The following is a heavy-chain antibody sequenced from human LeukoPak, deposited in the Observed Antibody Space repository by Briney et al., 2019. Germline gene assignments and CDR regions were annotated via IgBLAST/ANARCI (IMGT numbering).Heavy chain of an antibody. CDR2: INPNSGGT. J-gene: IGHJ5*02. D-gene: IGHD1-26*01. CDR3: ARGASSNRFDP. CDR1: VYTFTAYY. Sequence: ASVKVSCKASVYTFTAYYMHWVRQAPGQGLEWVGWINPNSGGTNSAQNFQGRVTMTWDTSISTAYMELSSLRSDDTAVYYCARGASSNRFDPWGQGTLVTVSS. V-gene: IGHV1-2*02.